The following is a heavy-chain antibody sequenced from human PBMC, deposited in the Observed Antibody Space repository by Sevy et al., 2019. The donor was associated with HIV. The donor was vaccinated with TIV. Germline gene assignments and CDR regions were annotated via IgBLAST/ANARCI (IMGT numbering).Heavy chain of an antibody. D-gene: IGHD6-13*01. CDR1: GGSFSGYY. Sequence: SETLSLTCAVYGGSFSGYYWSWIRQPPGKGLEWIGEINHSGSTNYNPSLKSRVTISVDTSKNQFSLKLSSVTAADTAVYYCGRGPHPYSAKDWGQGTLVTVSS. V-gene: IGHV4-34*01. J-gene: IGHJ4*02. CDR2: INHSGST. CDR3: GRGPHPYSAKD.